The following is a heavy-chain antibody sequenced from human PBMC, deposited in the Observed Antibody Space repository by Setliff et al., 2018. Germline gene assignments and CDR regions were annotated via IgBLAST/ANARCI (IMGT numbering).Heavy chain of an antibody. J-gene: IGHJ4*02. D-gene: IGHD1-1*01. CDR1: GYTFTGYY. CDR3: FTDWLDGGTPGGY. Sequence: ASVKVSCKASGYTFTGYYLHWVRQAPGQGLEWMGCINSHSGDTKYAQKFQGRVTMTRDTSISTAFLELSRLTSDDTAVYYCFTDWLDGGTPGGYWGQGTLVTVSS. V-gene: IGHV1-2*02. CDR2: INSHSGDT.